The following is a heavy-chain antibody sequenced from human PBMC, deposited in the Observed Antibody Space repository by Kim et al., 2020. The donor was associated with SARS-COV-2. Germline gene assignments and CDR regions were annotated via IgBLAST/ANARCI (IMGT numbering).Heavy chain of an antibody. J-gene: IGHJ4*02. CDR1: GGSISSSSYY. CDR3: ARGNLKCGGDCYLFDY. Sequence: SETLSLTCTVSGGSISSSSYYWGWIRQPPGKGLEWIGSIYYSGSTYYNPSLKSRVTISVDTSKNQFSLKLSSVTAADTAVYYCARGNLKCGGDCYLFDYWGQGTLVTVSS. D-gene: IGHD2-21*02. CDR2: IYYSGST. V-gene: IGHV4-39*01.